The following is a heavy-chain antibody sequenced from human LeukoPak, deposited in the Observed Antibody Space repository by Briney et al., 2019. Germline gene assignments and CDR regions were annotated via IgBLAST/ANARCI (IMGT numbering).Heavy chain of an antibody. CDR3: AKHASIAVAGTIFDY. V-gene: IGHV3-23*01. CDR1: RFTFSSYA. CDR2: ISGSGGST. D-gene: IGHD6-19*01. Sequence: GGSLRLSCAASRFTFSSYAMSWVRQAPGKGLGWVSGISGSGGSTYYADSVKGRFTISRDNSKNTLYLQMNSLRAEDTAIYYCAKHASIAVAGTIFDYWGQGTLVTVSS. J-gene: IGHJ4*02.